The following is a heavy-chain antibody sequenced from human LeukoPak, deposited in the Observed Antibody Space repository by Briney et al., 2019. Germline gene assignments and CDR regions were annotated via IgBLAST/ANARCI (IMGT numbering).Heavy chain of an antibody. CDR2: INPNSGGT. CDR1: GYTFTGYY. D-gene: IGHD1-1*01. CDR3: ARGVTTYYFDY. J-gene: IGHJ4*02. V-gene: IGHV1-2*02. Sequence: ASVKVSCKASGYTFTGYYMHWVRQAPGQGLEWMGWINPNSGGTNCAQKFQGRVTMTRDTSISTAYMGLSRLRSDDTAVYYCARGVTTYYFDYWGQGTLVTVSS.